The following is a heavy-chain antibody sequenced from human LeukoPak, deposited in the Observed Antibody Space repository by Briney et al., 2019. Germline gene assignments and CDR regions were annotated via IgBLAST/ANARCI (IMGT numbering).Heavy chain of an antibody. Sequence: ASVKVSCKASGYTFTSYAMHWVRQAPGQRLEWMGWINAGNGNTKYSQKFQGRVTITRDTSASTAYMELSSLRSEDTAVYYCARDPERELAVYGMDVWGQGTTVTVSS. CDR3: ARDPERELAVYGMDV. CDR1: GYTFTSYA. CDR2: INAGNGNT. D-gene: IGHD3-10*01. V-gene: IGHV1-3*01. J-gene: IGHJ6*02.